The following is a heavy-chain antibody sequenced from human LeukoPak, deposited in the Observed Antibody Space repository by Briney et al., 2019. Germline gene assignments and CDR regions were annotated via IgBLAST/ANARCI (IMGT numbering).Heavy chain of an antibody. Sequence: SETLSLTCTVSGGSISSYYWSWIRQPPGEGLEWIGYIYYSGSTNYNPSLKSRVTISVDTSKNQFSLKLSSVTAADTAVYYCASSIVGSSWPFDYWGQGTLVTVSS. CDR2: IYYSGST. J-gene: IGHJ4*02. CDR1: GGSISSYY. V-gene: IGHV4-59*01. CDR3: ASSIVGSSWPFDY. D-gene: IGHD6-13*01.